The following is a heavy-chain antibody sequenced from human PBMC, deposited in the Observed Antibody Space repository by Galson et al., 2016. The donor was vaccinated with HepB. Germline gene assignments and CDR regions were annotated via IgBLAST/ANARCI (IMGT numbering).Heavy chain of an antibody. J-gene: IGHJ4*02. V-gene: IGHV4-34*01. Sequence: SETLSLTCGVYGGSLSGYYWTWIRQPPGKGLEWIGDINQSGSTNYNPSLKSRVTMSVDTSKNQVSLTLNSLTAADTAVYYCARAYWYYHDNSGYLETRRVYFDYWGQGTLVTV. CDR3: ARAYWYYHDNSGYLETRRVYFDY. CDR2: INQSGST. D-gene: IGHD3-22*01. CDR1: GGSLSGYY.